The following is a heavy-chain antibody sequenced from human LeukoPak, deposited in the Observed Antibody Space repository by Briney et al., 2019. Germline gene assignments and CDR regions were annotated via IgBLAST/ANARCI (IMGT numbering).Heavy chain of an antibody. CDR2: IKGDGSAK. CDR3: ARDVIRGLED. J-gene: IGHJ4*02. CDR1: GFTFSSSW. V-gene: IGHV3-7*01. D-gene: IGHD2/OR15-2a*01. Sequence: PGGSLRLSCAASGFTFSSSWMAWVRQAPGKGLEWVANIKGDGSAKHSADSVKGRFTISRDNAKNSLYLQMNSLRVEDTGVYFCARDVIRGLEDWGQGTLVTVSS.